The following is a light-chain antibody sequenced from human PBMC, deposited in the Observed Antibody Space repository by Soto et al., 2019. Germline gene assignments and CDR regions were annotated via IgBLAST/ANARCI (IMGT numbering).Light chain of an antibody. CDR1: QDISKD. CDR3: LQDHDYPRT. Sequence: AIQMTQSPTSLSASVGDRAIITCRASQDISKDLGWYQQKPGKAPKFLIYSATSTQSGVPSTFSGSAFGADFTLSISSLRPEHFATYWCLQDHDYPRTFVQGTKVEF. CDR2: SAT. V-gene: IGKV1-6*01. J-gene: IGKJ1*01.